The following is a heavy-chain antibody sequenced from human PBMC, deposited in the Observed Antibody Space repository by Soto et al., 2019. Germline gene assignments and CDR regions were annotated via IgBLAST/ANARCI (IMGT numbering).Heavy chain of an antibody. CDR2: INPSGGST. CDR3: AKVERYSSSQPLI. D-gene: IGHD6-13*01. V-gene: IGHV1-46*01. J-gene: IGHJ4*02. Sequence: ASVKVSCKASGYTFTSYYMHWVRQAPGQGLEWMGIINPSGGSTSYAQKFQGRVTISRDISKNTLYLQMNSLRAEDTAVYYCAKVERYSSSQPLIWGRGTLVTVSS. CDR1: GYTFTSYY.